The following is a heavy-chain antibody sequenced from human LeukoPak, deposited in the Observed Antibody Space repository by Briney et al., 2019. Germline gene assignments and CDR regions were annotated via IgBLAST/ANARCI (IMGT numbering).Heavy chain of an antibody. D-gene: IGHD3-16*02. CDR1: GGSFSGYY. Sequence: TSETLSLTCAVYGGSFSGYYWSWIRQFPGKGLEWIGEINHSGSTNYNPSLKSRVTISVNTSKNQFSLNLTSVTAADTAVYFCARRQYVWGSYRHTYYFDWWGQGTLVTVSS. CDR2: INHSGST. CDR3: ARRQYVWGSYRHTYYFDW. V-gene: IGHV4-34*01. J-gene: IGHJ4*02.